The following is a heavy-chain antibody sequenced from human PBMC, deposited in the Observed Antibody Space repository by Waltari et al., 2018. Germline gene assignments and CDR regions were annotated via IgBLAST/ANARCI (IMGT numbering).Heavy chain of an antibody. D-gene: IGHD2-21*02. J-gene: IGHJ5*02. Sequence: QVQLQESGPSLLPSETLSLICTVSGGSISGFYWSWVRQPPGKGLDWIGYIYYTGSTNFNPSLKSRVTMSVDTSKNQFSLKLSSVTAADTAFYYCARGGGGDWEWFDPWGQGTLVTVSS. V-gene: IGHV4-59*01. CDR2: IYYTGST. CDR3: ARGGGGDWEWFDP. CDR1: GGSISGFY.